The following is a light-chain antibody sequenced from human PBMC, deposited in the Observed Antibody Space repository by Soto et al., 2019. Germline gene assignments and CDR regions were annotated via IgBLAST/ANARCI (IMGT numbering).Light chain of an antibody. CDR3: QHWVDYMWT. Sequence: DIHLTQSPSTLSASVGDRVTITCRASQSISSWLAWYQQKPGKAPKLLIYKASTLGSGVPSRFSGSGSGTEFTVAISSLQPDDFATYYCQHWVDYMWTFGQGTKVEIK. V-gene: IGKV1-5*03. CDR2: KAS. J-gene: IGKJ1*01. CDR1: QSISSW.